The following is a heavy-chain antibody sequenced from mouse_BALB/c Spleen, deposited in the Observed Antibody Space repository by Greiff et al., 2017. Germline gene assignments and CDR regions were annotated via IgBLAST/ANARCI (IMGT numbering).Heavy chain of an antibody. CDR3: ARVYYDYAMDY. CDR1: GYSFTSYW. V-gene: IGHV1S127*01. Sequence: VQLQQSGPQLVRPGASVKISCKASGYSFTSYWMHWVKQRPGQGLEWIGMIDPSDSETRLNQKFKDKATLTVDKSSSTAYMQLSSPTSEDSEVYYCARVYYDYAMDYWGQGTSVTVSS. CDR2: IDPSDSET. D-gene: IGHD2-1*01. J-gene: IGHJ4*01.